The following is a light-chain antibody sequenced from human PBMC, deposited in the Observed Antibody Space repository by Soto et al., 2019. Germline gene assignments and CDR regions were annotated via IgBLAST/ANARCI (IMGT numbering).Light chain of an antibody. CDR1: QDLTNY. Sequence: DIQMTQSPPSLAASVGDRVTITCQASQDLTNYLNWYQQKPGEAPKLLIYDTITLEEAVPSRFSGGGSGTDFTFTINGLQPEDAAIYSCQQYVNLPYTFGQGTKLEIK. CDR3: QQYVNLPYT. J-gene: IGKJ2*01. V-gene: IGKV1-33*01. CDR2: DTI.